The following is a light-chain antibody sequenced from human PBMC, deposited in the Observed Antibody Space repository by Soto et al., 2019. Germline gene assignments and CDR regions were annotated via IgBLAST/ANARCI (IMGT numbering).Light chain of an antibody. CDR3: QQYNSYPWT. Sequence: DIQMTQSPSTLSASVGDRVTITCRASQSISSWLAWYQQKPGKAPKLLIYDASSLESGVPSRFSGXXXXXEFTLTISSLQPDDFATYYCQQYNSYPWTFGQGTKVDIK. CDR2: DAS. J-gene: IGKJ1*01. V-gene: IGKV1-5*01. CDR1: QSISSW.